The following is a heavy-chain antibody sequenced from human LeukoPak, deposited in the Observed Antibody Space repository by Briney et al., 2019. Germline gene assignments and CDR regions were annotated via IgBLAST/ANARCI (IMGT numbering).Heavy chain of an antibody. CDR3: AKGTRSSSWVFDY. J-gene: IGHJ4*02. CDR2: ISGSGGST. Sequence: AGGSLRLSCAASGFTFSSDAMSWGRQAPGKGLEWVSAISGSGGSTYYADSVKGRFTISRDNSKDTLYLQMNSLRAEDTAVYYCAKGTRSSSWVFDYWGQGTLVTVSS. D-gene: IGHD6-13*01. V-gene: IGHV3-23*01. CDR1: GFTFSSDA.